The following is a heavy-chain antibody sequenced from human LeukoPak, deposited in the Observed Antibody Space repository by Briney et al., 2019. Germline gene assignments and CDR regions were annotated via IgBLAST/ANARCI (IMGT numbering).Heavy chain of an antibody. Sequence: GASVKVSCKASGYTFTKYEMHWVRQAPGQGLEWMGGITPIFGTANYAQKFQGRVTITTDESTSTAYMELSSLRSEDTAVYYCAREDGMDVWGQGTTVTVSS. V-gene: IGHV1-69*05. CDR2: ITPIFGTA. J-gene: IGHJ6*02. CDR1: GYTFTKYE. CDR3: AREDGMDV.